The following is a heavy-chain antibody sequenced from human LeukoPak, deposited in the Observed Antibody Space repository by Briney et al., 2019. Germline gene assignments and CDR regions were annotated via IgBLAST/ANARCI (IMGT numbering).Heavy chain of an antibody. J-gene: IGHJ3*01. CDR2: VSYDGTNK. D-gene: IGHD3-22*01. Sequence: RTGGSLRLSCVASGITFSRYGMPWVRQAPGKGLEWVAVVSYDGTNKYYSVSVKCRFTISRDNSENMVYLQMNSLRAEDTAVYYSASSRYYFDSRGYYQTNDAFDLWGQGTTVTVSS. V-gene: IGHV3-33*01. CDR3: ASSRYYFDSRGYYQTNDAFDL. CDR1: GITFSRYG.